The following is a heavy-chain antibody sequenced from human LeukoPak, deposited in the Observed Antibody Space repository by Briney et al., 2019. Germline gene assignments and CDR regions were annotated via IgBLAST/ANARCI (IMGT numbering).Heavy chain of an antibody. D-gene: IGHD3-22*01. CDR3: VRVSHSSGTD. CDR2: IDSDGSST. V-gene: IGHV3-74*01. CDR1: GFTFSNYW. Sequence: PGGSLRLSCAASGFTFSNYWMHWVRQVPGEGLVWVSRIDSDGSSTAYADSVKGRFTISRDNARNTLYLQMNSLRDGDTAVYYCVRVSHSSGTDWGQGTLVTVSA. J-gene: IGHJ4*02.